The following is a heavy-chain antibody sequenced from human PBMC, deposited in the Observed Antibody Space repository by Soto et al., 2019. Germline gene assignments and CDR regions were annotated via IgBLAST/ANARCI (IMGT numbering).Heavy chain of an antibody. J-gene: IGHJ4*02. D-gene: IGHD3-10*01. Sequence: QVQLVQSGAEVKKPGSSVNVSCKASGGTFSSYTISWVRQAPGQGLEWMGRIIPILGIANYAQKFQGRVTITADKSTSTAYMELSSLRSEDTAVYYCAREEYYYGSGAFFDYWGQGTRVTVSS. V-gene: IGHV1-69*08. CDR1: GGTFSSYT. CDR3: AREEYYYGSGAFFDY. CDR2: IIPILGIA.